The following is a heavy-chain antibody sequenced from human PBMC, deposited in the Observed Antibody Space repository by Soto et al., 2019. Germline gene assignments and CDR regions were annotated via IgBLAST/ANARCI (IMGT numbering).Heavy chain of an antibody. J-gene: IGHJ4*02. CDR2: ISGSGGST. D-gene: IGHD3-3*01. CDR3: AKNPAPPNTPIFGVVIGPLAL. Sequence: GGSLRLSCAASGFTSSSYAMSWVRQAPGKGLEWVSAISGSGGSTYYADSVKGRFTISRDNSKNTLYLQMNSLRAEDTAVYYCAKNPAPPNTPIFGVVIGPLALWGQGTLVTVSS. V-gene: IGHV3-23*01. CDR1: GFTSSSYA.